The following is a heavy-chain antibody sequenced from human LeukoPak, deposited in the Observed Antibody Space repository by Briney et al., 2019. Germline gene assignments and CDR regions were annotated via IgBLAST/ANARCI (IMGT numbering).Heavy chain of an antibody. CDR3: AIIAAAGPHFDY. V-gene: IGHV1-2*02. D-gene: IGHD6-13*01. Sequence: ASVKVSCKASGYTFTGYYMHWVRQAPGQGLEWMGWINPNSGGTNYAQKFQGRVTMTRDTSISTAYMELSRLRSDDTAVYYCAIIAAAGPHFDYWGQGTLVTVSS. CDR2: INPNSGGT. CDR1: GYTFTGYY. J-gene: IGHJ4*02.